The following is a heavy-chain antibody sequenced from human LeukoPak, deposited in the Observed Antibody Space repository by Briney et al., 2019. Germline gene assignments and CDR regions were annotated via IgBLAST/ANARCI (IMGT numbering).Heavy chain of an antibody. CDR1: GFTVSSNY. J-gene: IGHJ5*02. D-gene: IGHD6-13*01. CDR3: ARGKAA. V-gene: IGHV3-7*01. Sequence: GGSLRLSCAASGFTVSSNYMSWVRQAPGKGLEWVANIKQDGSEKYYVDSVKGRFTISRDNAKNSLYLQMNNLRAEDTAVYYCARGKAAWGQGTLVTVSS. CDR2: IKQDGSEK.